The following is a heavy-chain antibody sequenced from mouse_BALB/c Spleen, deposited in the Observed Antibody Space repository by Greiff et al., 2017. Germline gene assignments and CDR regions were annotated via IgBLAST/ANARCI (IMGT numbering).Heavy chain of an antibody. CDR1: GFTFSSYG. Sequence: EVQLVESGGDLVKPGGSLKLSCAASGFTFSSYGMSWVRQTPDKRLEWVATISSGGSYTYYPDSVKGRFTISRDNAKNTLYLQMSSLKSEDTAMYYCARVTKFMDYWGQGTSVTVSS. CDR2: ISSGGSYT. D-gene: IGHD2-12*01. J-gene: IGHJ4*01. CDR3: ARVTKFMDY. V-gene: IGHV5-6*01.